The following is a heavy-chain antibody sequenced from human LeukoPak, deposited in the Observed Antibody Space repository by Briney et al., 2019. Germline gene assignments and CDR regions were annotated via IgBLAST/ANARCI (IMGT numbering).Heavy chain of an antibody. CDR1: GGSTSSYY. Sequence: SETLSLTCTVSGGSTSSYYWSWIRQPPGKGLEWIGYICASGSTNYNFSLKSRVTISVDTSKNQFSLKLSSVTAADTAVYYCARVHYSYYYMDVWGKGTTVTVSS. CDR2: ICASGST. CDR3: ARVHYSYYYMDV. V-gene: IGHV4-4*09. J-gene: IGHJ6*03.